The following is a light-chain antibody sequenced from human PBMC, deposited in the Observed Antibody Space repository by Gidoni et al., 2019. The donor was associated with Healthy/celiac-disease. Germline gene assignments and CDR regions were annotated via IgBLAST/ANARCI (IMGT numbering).Light chain of an antibody. CDR3: QQYGSSRYT. V-gene: IGKV3-20*01. CDR1: QSVSSSD. J-gene: IGKJ2*01. CDR2: GAS. Sequence: EIVLTQSPGTLSLSPGERATLSCRASQSVSSSDLPWYQQKPGQAPRLLIYGASSRATGIPDRCSGRVFGTDFTLTISRLEPEDFAVYYCQQYGSSRYTFGQGTKLEIK.